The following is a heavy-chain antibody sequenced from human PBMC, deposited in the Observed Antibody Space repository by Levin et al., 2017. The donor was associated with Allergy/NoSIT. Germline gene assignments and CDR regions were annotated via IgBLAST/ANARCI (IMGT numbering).Heavy chain of an antibody. CDR3: ARRCTRDYYYYMDV. CDR1: GYSFTSYW. CDR2: IYPGDSDT. J-gene: IGHJ6*03. D-gene: IGHD2-8*01. Sequence: NSGGSLRLSCQGSGYSFTSYWIGWVRQMPGKGLEWMGIIYPGDSDTRYSPSFQGQVTISADKSISTAYLQWSSLKASDTAIYYCARRCTRDYYYYMDVWGKGTTVTVSS. V-gene: IGHV5-51*01.